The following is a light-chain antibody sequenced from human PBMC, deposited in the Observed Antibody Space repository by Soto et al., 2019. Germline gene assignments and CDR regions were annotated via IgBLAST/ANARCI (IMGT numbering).Light chain of an antibody. CDR3: QSYDSSLSGFYV. J-gene: IGLJ1*01. Sequence: QSVLTRPPSVSGAPGQRVTISCTGSSSNIGAGYDVHWYQQLPGRAPKLLIYANSNRPSGVPDRSSGSRSGTSASLAITGLQAEDEADYSCQSYDSSLSGFYVFGTGTKVTVL. CDR1: SSNIGAGYD. CDR2: ANS. V-gene: IGLV1-40*01.